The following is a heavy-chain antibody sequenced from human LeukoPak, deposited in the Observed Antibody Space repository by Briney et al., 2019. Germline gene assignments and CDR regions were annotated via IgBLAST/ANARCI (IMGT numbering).Heavy chain of an antibody. D-gene: IGHD3-22*01. CDR1: GGSMSSSSYY. CDR3: ARDPHDSSGYYASYYYYYMDV. Sequence: SETLSLTCTVSGGSMSSSSYYWGWIRQPPGKGLEWIGSIYYSGSTYYNPSLKSRVTISVDTSKNQFSLKLSSVTAADTAVYYCARDPHDSSGYYASYYYYYMDVWGKGTTVTISS. CDR2: IYYSGST. V-gene: IGHV4-39*07. J-gene: IGHJ6*03.